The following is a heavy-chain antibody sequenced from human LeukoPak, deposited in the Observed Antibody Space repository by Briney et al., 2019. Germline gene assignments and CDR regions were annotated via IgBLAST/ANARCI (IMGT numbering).Heavy chain of an antibody. CDR2: IYASGST. CDR3: ARTVTNALYFDY. J-gene: IGHJ4*02. Sequence: SQTLSLTCTVSGGSISSGSYYWSWIRQPAGKGLEWIGRIYASGSTNYNPSFKSRVTMSVDTSKNQFSLKLTSVTAADTAVYYCARTVTNALYFDYWGQGTLVTVSS. V-gene: IGHV4-61*02. CDR1: GGSISSGSYY. D-gene: IGHD4-17*01.